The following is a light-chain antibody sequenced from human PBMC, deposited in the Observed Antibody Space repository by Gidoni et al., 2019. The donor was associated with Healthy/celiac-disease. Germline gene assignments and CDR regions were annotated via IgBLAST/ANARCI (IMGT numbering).Light chain of an antibody. CDR1: QSVSSY. J-gene: IGKJ4*01. V-gene: IGKV3-11*01. Sequence: EIVMTPSPATLSLSPGESATLSCTASQSVSSYLAWYQQKPGQAPMLLIYDASSRATGIPARFSGSGSGTDFTLTISSLEPEDFAVYYRQQRSNWPLTFGGXTKVEIK. CDR2: DAS. CDR3: QQRSNWPLT.